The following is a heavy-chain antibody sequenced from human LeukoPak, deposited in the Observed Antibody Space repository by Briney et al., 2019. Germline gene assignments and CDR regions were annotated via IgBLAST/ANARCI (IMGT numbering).Heavy chain of an antibody. CDR2: ISWNSGSI. J-gene: IGHJ4*02. Sequence: GRSLRLSCAVSGFTFDDYAMHWVRQAPGNGLEWVSGISWNSGSIDYADSVKGRFTISRDNAKNSLYLQMNSLRAEDTALYYCAKGASIAVAGTLDYWGQGTLVTVSS. CDR3: AKGASIAVAGTLDY. V-gene: IGHV3-9*01. D-gene: IGHD6-19*01. CDR1: GFTFDDYA.